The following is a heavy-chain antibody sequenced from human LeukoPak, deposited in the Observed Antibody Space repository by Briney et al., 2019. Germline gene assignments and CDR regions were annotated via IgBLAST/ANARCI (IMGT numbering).Heavy chain of an antibody. D-gene: IGHD6-19*01. V-gene: IGHV4-4*07. CDR2: IYTSGST. CDR3: ARGRSWYSSGWYSSHFDY. CDR1: GGSISSYY. Sequence: SETLSLTCSVSGGSISSYYWSWIRQPAGKGLEWIGRIYTSGSTNYNPSLKSRVTMSVDTSKNQFSLNLSSVTAADTAVYYCARGRSWYSSGWYSSHFDYWGQGTLVTVSS. J-gene: IGHJ4*02.